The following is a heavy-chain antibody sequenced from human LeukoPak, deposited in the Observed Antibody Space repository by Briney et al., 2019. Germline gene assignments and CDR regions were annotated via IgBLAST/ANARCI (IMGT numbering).Heavy chain of an antibody. CDR2: IIPMFGTA. V-gene: IGHV1-69*01. Sequence: GASVKVSCRASGGTFSSYAISWVRQAPGQGLEWMGGIIPMFGTANYAQKFQGRVTITADESTSTAYMELSSLRSEDTAVYYCARVYHSGGGYCSSTSCYYYYGMDVWGQGTTVNVSS. CDR3: ARVYHSGGGYCSSTSCYYYYGMDV. J-gene: IGHJ6*02. D-gene: IGHD2-2*01. CDR1: GGTFSSYA.